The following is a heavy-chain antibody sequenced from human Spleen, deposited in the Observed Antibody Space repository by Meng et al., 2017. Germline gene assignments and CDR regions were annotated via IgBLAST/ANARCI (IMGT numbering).Heavy chain of an antibody. D-gene: IGHD1-26*01. Sequence: GGSLRLSCEASGFTFSSFEMNWVRQAPGKGLEWVSVIYSGGSTYYADSVKGRFTISRHNSKNTLYLQMNSLRAEDTAVYYCAREFWDDYYYYGMDVWGQGTTVTVSS. V-gene: IGHV3-53*04. J-gene: IGHJ6*02. CDR2: IYSGGST. CDR3: AREFWDDYYYYGMDV. CDR1: GFTFSSFE.